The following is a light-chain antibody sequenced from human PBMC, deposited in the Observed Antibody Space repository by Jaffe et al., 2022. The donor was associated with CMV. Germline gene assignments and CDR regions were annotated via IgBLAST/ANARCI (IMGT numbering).Light chain of an antibody. J-gene: IGLJ2*01. CDR3: QSSDTSATHRGVV. CDR2: KDT. Sequence: SYELTQPPSVSVSPGQTAKITCSGDALAQQYAYWYQLKPGQAPVLVIYKDTERPSGIPERFSASSSGTTVTLTISGVQAEDEADYHCQSSDTSATHRGVVFGGGTRLTVL. V-gene: IGLV3-25*03. CDR1: ALAQQY.